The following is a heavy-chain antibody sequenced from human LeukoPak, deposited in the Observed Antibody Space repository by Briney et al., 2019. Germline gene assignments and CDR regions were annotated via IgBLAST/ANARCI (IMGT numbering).Heavy chain of an antibody. V-gene: IGHV3-11*01. CDR3: VRTTYYNDSSGYCIPGGMDV. CDR2: ISTGGSTI. J-gene: IGHJ6*02. CDR1: GFTFSDYY. Sequence: GGSLRLSCAASGFTFSDYYMSWIRQAPGKGLEWVSDISTGGSTIYYADSVKGRFAISRDNAKASLYLQINSLTAEDTAVYYCVRTTYYNDSSGYCIPGGMDVWGQGTTVTVTS. D-gene: IGHD3-22*01.